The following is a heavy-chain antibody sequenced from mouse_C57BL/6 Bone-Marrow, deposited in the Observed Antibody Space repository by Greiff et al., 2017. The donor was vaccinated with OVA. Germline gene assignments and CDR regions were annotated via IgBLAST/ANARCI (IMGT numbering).Heavy chain of an antibody. Sequence: LVESGAELVRPGASVKLSCKASGYTFTDYYINWVKQRPGQGLEWIARIYPGSGNTYYNEKFKGKATLTAEKSSSTAYMQLSSLTSEDSAVYFCARGGYWGQGTSVTVSS. CDR1: GYTFTDYY. V-gene: IGHV1-76*01. J-gene: IGHJ4*01. CDR2: IYPGSGNT. CDR3: ARGGY.